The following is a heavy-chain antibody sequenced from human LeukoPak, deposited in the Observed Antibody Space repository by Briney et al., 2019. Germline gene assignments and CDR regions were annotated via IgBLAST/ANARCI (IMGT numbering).Heavy chain of an antibody. CDR3: ARGSNVLDY. Sequence: GKSLRLSCAASGFTFSNYVMYWARQAPGKGLEWVAAIWYDGSDKYYVDSVRGRFTISRDNSKNTLYLQMNTLRAEDTAVYYCARGSNVLDYWGQGTLVTVSS. J-gene: IGHJ4*02. CDR1: GFTFSNYV. V-gene: IGHV3-33*01. CDR2: IWYDGSDK.